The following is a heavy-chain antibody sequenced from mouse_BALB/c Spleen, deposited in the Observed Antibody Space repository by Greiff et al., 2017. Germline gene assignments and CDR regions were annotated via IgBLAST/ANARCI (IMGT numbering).Heavy chain of an antibody. D-gene: IGHD1-1*01. V-gene: IGHV5-6*01. J-gene: IGHJ1*01. CDR1: GFTFSSYG. CDR2: ISSGGSYT. CDR3: ARQGYYGSSYGWYFDV. Sequence: EVQLVESGGDLVKPGGSLKLSCAASGFTFSSYGMSWVRQTPDKRLEWVATISSGGSYTYYPDSVKGRFTISRDNAKNTLYLQMSSLKSEDTAMYYCARQGYYGSSYGWYFDVWGAGTTVTVSS.